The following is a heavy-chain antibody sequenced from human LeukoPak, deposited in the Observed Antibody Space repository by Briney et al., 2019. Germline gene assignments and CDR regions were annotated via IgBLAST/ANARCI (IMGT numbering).Heavy chain of an antibody. D-gene: IGHD6-13*01. J-gene: IGHJ1*01. CDR2: ISAYSGHT. CDR3: ARASVEAAGTRYFLH. CDR1: GYTFTTYG. Sequence: ASVKVSCKASGYTFTTYGISWVRQAPGQGLEWMGWISAYSGHTNYAQKFQGRVTMTTDTSTSTAYMELGSLRSDDTAVYYCARASVEAAGTRYFLHWGQGALVTVSS. V-gene: IGHV1-18*01.